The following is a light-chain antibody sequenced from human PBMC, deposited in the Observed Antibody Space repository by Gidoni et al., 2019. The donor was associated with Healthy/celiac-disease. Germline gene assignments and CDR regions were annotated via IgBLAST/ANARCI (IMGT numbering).Light chain of an antibody. V-gene: IGLV1-47*01. CDR2: RNN. CDR3: AAWDDSLSSV. Sequence: QSVLTQPPSASGTPGQRVTISCSGSSSNIGSNYVYWYQQLPGTASKLLIYRNNQRPSGVPDRFSGSKSGTSASLAISGLRSEDEADYYCAAWDDSLSSVFGTGTKVTVL. CDR1: SSNIGSNY. J-gene: IGLJ1*01.